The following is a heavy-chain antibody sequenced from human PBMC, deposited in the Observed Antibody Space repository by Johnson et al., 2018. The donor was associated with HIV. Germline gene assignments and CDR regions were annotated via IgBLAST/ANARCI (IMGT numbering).Heavy chain of an antibody. CDR3: ARVGATAAFDI. CDR1: GFTFSNAW. V-gene: IGHV3-21*04. CDR2: ISGGEDDT. D-gene: IGHD1-26*01. Sequence: VQLVESGGGVVQPGRSLRLSCAASGFTFSNAWMSWVRQAPAKGLEWVSFISGGEDDTYYADSVKGRFTISRDNAKNSLYLQMNSLRAEDTAVYYCARVGATAAFDIWGQGTMVTVSS. J-gene: IGHJ3*02.